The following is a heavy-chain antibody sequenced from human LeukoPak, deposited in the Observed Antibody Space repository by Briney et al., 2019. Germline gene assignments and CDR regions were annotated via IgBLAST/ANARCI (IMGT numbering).Heavy chain of an antibody. Sequence: SETLSLTCTVSGYSISSGYYWGWIRPPPGKGLEWIGSIYHSGSTYYNPSLKSRVTISVDTSKNQFSLKLSSVTAADTAVYYCASGLYYDSSGYPPDPLNFDYWGQGTLVTVSS. J-gene: IGHJ4*02. CDR2: IYHSGST. CDR1: GYSISSGYY. D-gene: IGHD3-22*01. V-gene: IGHV4-38-2*02. CDR3: ASGLYYDSSGYPPDPLNFDY.